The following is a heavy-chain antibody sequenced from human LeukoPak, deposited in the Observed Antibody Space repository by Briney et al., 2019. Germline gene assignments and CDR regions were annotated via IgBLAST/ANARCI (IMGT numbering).Heavy chain of an antibody. CDR2: ISGSGGST. Sequence: SCKASGGTLSSYAMSWVRQAPGKGLEWVSAISGSGGSTYYADSVKGRFTISRDNSKNTLYLQMNSLRAEDTAVYYCRTYYYDSSGYLPFDYWGQGTLVTVSS. D-gene: IGHD3-22*01. V-gene: IGHV3-23*01. J-gene: IGHJ4*02. CDR3: RTYYYDSSGYLPFDY. CDR1: GGTLSSYA.